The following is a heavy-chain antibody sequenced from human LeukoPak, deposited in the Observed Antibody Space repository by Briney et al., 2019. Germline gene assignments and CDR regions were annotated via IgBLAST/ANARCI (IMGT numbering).Heavy chain of an antibody. J-gene: IGHJ4*02. D-gene: IGHD3-3*01. CDR3: VVTIFGVVI. CDR1: GFTFSTYS. CDR2: ITGSSNYM. Sequence: PRGSLRLSCAASGFTFSTYSMNWVRQAPGEGLEWVSSITGSSNYMYYADSVKGRFTISRDNAKSSLYLQMNSLRAEDTAVYYCVVTIFGVVIWGQGTLVTVSS. V-gene: IGHV3-21*01.